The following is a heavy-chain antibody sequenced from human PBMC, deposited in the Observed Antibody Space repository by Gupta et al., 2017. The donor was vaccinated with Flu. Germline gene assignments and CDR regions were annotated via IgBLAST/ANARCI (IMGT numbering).Heavy chain of an antibody. Sequence: EVQLVESGGGLAKPGGSLRLSCAASGFTFNSYSMNWVRQAPGKGLEWVSSISSSSSYTYYADSVKGRFTISRDNAKNSLYLQVNSLRAEDTAVYYCAREKGLGPTWYFDLWGRGTLVTVSS. CDR3: AREKGLGPTWYFDL. D-gene: IGHD3/OR15-3a*01. J-gene: IGHJ2*01. CDR2: ISSSSSYT. CDR1: GFTFNSYS. V-gene: IGHV3-21*01.